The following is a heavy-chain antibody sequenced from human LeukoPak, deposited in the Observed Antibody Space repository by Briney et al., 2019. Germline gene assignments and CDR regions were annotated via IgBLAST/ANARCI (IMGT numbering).Heavy chain of an antibody. CDR2: IYSGGST. V-gene: IGHV3-53*01. J-gene: IGHJ4*02. Sequence: GGSLRLSCAASGFIVSSMYVNWVRQAPGKGLEWVSVIYSGGSTYYADSVKGRFTISRDKSKNTLYLQMNTLRAEDTAVYYCYCGSGSDFDYWGQGTLVTVPS. D-gene: IGHD3-10*01. CDR1: GFIVSSMY. CDR3: YCGSGSDFDY.